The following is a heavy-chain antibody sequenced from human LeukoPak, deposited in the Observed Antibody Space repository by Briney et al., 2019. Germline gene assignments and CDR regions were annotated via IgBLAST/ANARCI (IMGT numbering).Heavy chain of an antibody. CDR2: IYYGGTT. Sequence: SETLSLTCTVSGGSIRSTNYYWGWIRQSPGKGLEWIGSIYYGGTTYYNPSLKSRVTISVDTSKNQFSLKLTSVTAADTAVYCCARVEKYTSSGPTDPWGQGTLVTVSS. CDR1: GGSIRSTNYY. V-gene: IGHV4-39*07. CDR3: ARVEKYTSSGPTDP. D-gene: IGHD6-13*01. J-gene: IGHJ5*02.